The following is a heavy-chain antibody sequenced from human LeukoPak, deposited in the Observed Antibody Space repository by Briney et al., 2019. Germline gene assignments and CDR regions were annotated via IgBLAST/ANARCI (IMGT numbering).Heavy chain of an antibody. CDR3: ARSKVFGVVDSYYYYYYMDV. CDR1: GGSIGSYY. J-gene: IGHJ6*03. V-gene: IGHV4-59*12. D-gene: IGHD3-3*01. CDR2: IYYSGST. Sequence: SETLSLTCTVSGGSIGSYYWSWIRQPPGKGLEWIGYIYYSGSTNYNPSLKSRVTISVDTSKNQFSLKLSSVTAADTAVYYCARSKVFGVVDSYYYYYYMDVWGKGTTVTVSS.